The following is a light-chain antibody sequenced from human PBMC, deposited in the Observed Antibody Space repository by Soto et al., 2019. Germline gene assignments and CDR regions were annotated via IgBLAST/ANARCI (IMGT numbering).Light chain of an antibody. Sequence: EIVLTQSPGTLSLSPGERATLSCRASQSVNNNLAWYQQKLGQAPRVLIYGVYTRAPGIPARFSGSGSGTDFTLTIRRLESEDSAVYYCQQYAYSPRTFGQGTKVDIK. CDR2: GVY. CDR3: QQYAYSPRT. V-gene: IGKV3-20*01. CDR1: QSVNNN. J-gene: IGKJ1*01.